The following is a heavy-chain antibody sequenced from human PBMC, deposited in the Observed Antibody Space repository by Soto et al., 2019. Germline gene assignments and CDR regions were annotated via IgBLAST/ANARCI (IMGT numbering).Heavy chain of an antibody. Sequence: ASVKVSCKASGGTFSSYTISWVRQAPGQGLEWMGRIIPILGIANYAQKFQGRVTITADKSTSTAYMELSSLRSEDTAVYYCASVRWHGKYYFDYWGQGTLVTVSS. D-gene: IGHD1-26*01. CDR1: GGTFSSYT. V-gene: IGHV1-69*02. CDR3: ASVRWHGKYYFDY. J-gene: IGHJ4*02. CDR2: IIPILGIA.